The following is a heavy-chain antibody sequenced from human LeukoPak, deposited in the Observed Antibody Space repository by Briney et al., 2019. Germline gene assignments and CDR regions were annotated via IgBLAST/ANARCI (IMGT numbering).Heavy chain of an antibody. J-gene: IGHJ3*02. CDR1: GFTFSNAW. D-gene: IGHD6-13*01. V-gene: IGHV3-15*01. CDR3: TTTPGIAAAGTFSSQNDAFDI. CDR2: IKSKTDGGTT. Sequence: PGGSLRLSCAASGFTFSNAWMSWVRQAPGKGLEWVSRIKSKTDGGTTDYAAPVKGRFTISRDDSKNTLYLQMNSLKTEDTAVYYCTTTPGIAAAGTFSSQNDAFDIWGQGTMVTVSS.